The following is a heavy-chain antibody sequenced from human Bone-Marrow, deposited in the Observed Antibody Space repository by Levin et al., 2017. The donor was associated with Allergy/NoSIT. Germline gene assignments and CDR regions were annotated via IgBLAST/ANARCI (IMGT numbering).Heavy chain of an antibody. CDR3: ARPGRDV. CDR1: GFTFSSYS. J-gene: IGHJ6*02. CDR2: ISSSSSYV. Sequence: SCAASGFTFSSYSMSWVRQAPGKGLEWVSSISSSSSYVYYADSLKGRFTISRDNAKNSLYLQMNSLRAEDTAVYYCARPGRDVWGQGTTVTVSS. D-gene: IGHD3-10*01. V-gene: IGHV3-21*01.